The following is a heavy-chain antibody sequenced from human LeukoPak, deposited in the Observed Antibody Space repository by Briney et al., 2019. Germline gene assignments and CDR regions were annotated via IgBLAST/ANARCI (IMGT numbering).Heavy chain of an antibody. CDR2: IIPIFGAA. J-gene: IGHJ4*02. CDR1: GGTFSSYA. V-gene: IGHV1-69*05. D-gene: IGHD3-22*01. CDR3: ATDFYYYESSGYYYENYFDY. Sequence: SVKVSCKASGGTFSSYAISWVRQAPGQGLEWMGEIIPIFGAAYYAQKFQGRVTITTDESTSTAYMELSSLRSEDTAVYCCATDFYYYESSGYYYENYFDYWGQGTLVTVSS.